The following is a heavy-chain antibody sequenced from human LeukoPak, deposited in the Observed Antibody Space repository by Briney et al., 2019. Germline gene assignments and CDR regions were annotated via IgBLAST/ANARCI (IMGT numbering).Heavy chain of an antibody. V-gene: IGHV3-64*04. Sequence: PGGSLRLSCSASGFTFSSYAMHWVRQAPGKGLECVSIISSDGDTTYYADSVKGRFTISRDNSKNTLYLQMNSLRAEDTAVYYCAKRSSDYGISYYFDYWGQGTLVTVSS. CDR1: GFTFSSYA. D-gene: IGHD4-17*01. J-gene: IGHJ4*02. CDR3: AKRSSDYGISYYFDY. CDR2: ISSDGDTT.